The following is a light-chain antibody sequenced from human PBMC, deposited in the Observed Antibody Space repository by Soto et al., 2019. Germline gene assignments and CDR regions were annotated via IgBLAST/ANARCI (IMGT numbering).Light chain of an antibody. CDR3: SSYAGSNIFYV. J-gene: IGLJ1*01. CDR1: SSDVGGYNY. CDR2: GVT. Sequence: QSALTQPPSASGSPGQSVTISCTGTSSDVGGYNYVSWYQQHPGKAPKLMIYGVTKRPSGVPDRFSGSKSGNTASLTVSGLQAEDEAAYYCSSYAGSNIFYVFGTGTKLTVL. V-gene: IGLV2-8*01.